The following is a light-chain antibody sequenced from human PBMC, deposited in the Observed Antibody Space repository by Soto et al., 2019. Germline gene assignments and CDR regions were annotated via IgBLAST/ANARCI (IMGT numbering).Light chain of an antibody. J-gene: IGLJ1*01. CDR2: DVS. CDR3: SSYTSSSTFYV. V-gene: IGLV2-14*01. Sequence: QSTLTQPASVSGSTGRSITISCTGTSSDVGGYNYVSWYQQHPGKAPKLMIYDVSNRPSGVSNRFSGSKSGNTASLTISGLQAEDEADYYCSSYTSSSTFYVFGTGTKVTVL. CDR1: SSDVGGYNY.